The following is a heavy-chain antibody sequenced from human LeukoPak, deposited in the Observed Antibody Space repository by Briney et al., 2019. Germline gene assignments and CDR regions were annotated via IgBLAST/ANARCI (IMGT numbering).Heavy chain of an antibody. Sequence: PGRSLRLPCAASGFTFDDYAMHWVRQAPGKGLEWVSGISWNSGSIGYADSVKGRFTISRDNAKNSLYLQMNSLRAEDTALYYCAKGRDKYQLLSKNWFDPWGQGTLVTVSP. V-gene: IGHV3-9*01. CDR1: GFTFDDYA. CDR2: ISWNSGSI. CDR3: AKGRDKYQLLSKNWFDP. D-gene: IGHD2-2*01. J-gene: IGHJ5*02.